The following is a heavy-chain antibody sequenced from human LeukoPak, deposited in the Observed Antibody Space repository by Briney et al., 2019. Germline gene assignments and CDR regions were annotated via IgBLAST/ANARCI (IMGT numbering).Heavy chain of an antibody. CDR2: IKQDESEK. CDR3: ERVLDISSSPYQSLNY. Sequence: SGGSLRLSCAASGFTFSSYWMNWVRQAPGKGLEWVANIKQDESEKYYVDSVKGRFTISRDNAKTSLYLQMDSLSAEATAVYYCERVLDISSSPYQSLNYWGQGTLVTVSS. CDR1: GFTFSSYW. D-gene: IGHD2-2*03. J-gene: IGHJ4*02. V-gene: IGHV3-7*01.